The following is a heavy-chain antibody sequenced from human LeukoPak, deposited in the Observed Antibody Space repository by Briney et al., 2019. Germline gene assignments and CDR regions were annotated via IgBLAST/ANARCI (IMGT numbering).Heavy chain of an antibody. Sequence: SETLSLTCTVSGDSSTSYYWSWIRQPPGKGLEWLGYIYHSGSTEYNPSLKSRVTISLDTSKNQFSLKLSSVTPADTAVYYCAGDYKTLAYWGQGTLVTVSS. J-gene: IGHJ4*02. CDR3: AGDYKTLAY. D-gene: IGHD3-16*01. V-gene: IGHV4-59*01. CDR2: IYHSGST. CDR1: GDSSTSYY.